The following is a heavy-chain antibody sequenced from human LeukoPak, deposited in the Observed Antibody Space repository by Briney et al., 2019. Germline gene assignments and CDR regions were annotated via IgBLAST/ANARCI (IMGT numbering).Heavy chain of an antibody. D-gene: IGHD6-19*01. V-gene: IGHV3-7*03. CDR3: VSGIGWLPDY. J-gene: IGHJ4*02. CDR1: AGFTFSDYW. Sequence: GGSLRLSCAASAGFTFSDYWMNRVRPAPGKGLEWVAIIKQDGREKLYVDSVKGRFTISRDNAKSSLYLQMNSLRAEDTAVYYCVSGIGWLPDYWGQGTLVTVSS. CDR2: IKQDGREK.